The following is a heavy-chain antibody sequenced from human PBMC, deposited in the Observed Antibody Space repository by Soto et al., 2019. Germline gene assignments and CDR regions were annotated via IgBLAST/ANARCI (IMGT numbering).Heavy chain of an antibody. Sequence: SETLSLTCAVYCGSFSGYYWSWVRQPPGKGLEWIGEINHSGSTNYNPSLKSRVTISVDTSKNQFSLKLSSVTAADTAVYYCARGRYCSGGTCYSDYWGQGTLVTVSS. CDR3: ARGRYCSGGTCYSDY. J-gene: IGHJ4*02. V-gene: IGHV4-34*01. CDR2: INHSGST. CDR1: CGSFSGYY. D-gene: IGHD2-15*01.